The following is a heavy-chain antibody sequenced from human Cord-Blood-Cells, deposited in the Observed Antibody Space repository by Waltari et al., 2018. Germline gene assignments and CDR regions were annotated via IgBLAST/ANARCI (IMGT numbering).Heavy chain of an antibody. CDR2: MRYDGSTK. Sequence: QVQLVESGGGVVQPGGSLRLSCAASGFTFSSYGMHWVRQAPGNGLGWVAFMRYDGSTKYYADSVKVRFTISRDNSKNTLYLQMNSLRAEDTAVYYCAKGSFSFFDYWGQGTLVTVSS. CDR3: AKGSFSFFDY. CDR1: GFTFSSYG. V-gene: IGHV3-30*02. J-gene: IGHJ4*02.